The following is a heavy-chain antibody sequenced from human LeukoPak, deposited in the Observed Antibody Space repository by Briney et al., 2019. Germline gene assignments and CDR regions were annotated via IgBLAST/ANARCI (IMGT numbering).Heavy chain of an antibody. CDR1: GGSFLGYY. J-gene: IGHJ5*02. V-gene: IGHV4-34*01. D-gene: IGHD6-13*01. CDR2: INHSGST. CDR3: ARSRYSSSWYVFDP. Sequence: SSETLSLTCAVHGGSFLGYYWSWIRQPPGKGLECIGEINHSGSTNYNPSLKSRVTISVDTSKNQFCLKLSSVTAADTAVYYCARSRYSSSWYVFDPWGQGTLVTVSS.